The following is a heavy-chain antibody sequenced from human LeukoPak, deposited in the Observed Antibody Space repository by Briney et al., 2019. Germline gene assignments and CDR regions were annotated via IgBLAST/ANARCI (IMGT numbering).Heavy chain of an antibody. CDR2: IKQDGSEK. Sequence: AGGSLRLPCTASGFTFNTYSMNWVRQAPGKGLEWVANIKQDGSEKYYVDSVKGRFSISRDNAKNSLYLQMNSLRAEDTAVYYCARRGWTPDDIVVVPAAIDYWGQGTLVTVSS. CDR1: GFTFNTYS. V-gene: IGHV3-7*01. J-gene: IGHJ4*02. CDR3: ARRGWTPDDIVVVPAAIDY. D-gene: IGHD2-2*01.